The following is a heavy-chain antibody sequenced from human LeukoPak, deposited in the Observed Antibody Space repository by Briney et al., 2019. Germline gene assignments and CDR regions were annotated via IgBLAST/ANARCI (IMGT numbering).Heavy chain of an antibody. CDR2: INTNTGNP. CDR3: AREPHLSTYNWFDP. Sequence: ASVKVSCKASGYTFTSYAMNWVRQDPGQGLEWMGWINTNTGNPTYAQGFTGRFVFSLDTSVSTAYLQISSLKAEDTAVYYCAREPHLSTYNWFDPWGQGTLVTVSS. D-gene: IGHD3-16*02. V-gene: IGHV7-4-1*02. CDR1: GYTFTSYA. J-gene: IGHJ5*02.